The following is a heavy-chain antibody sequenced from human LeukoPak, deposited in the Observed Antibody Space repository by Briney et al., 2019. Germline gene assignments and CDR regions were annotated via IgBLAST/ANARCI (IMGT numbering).Heavy chain of an antibody. CDR1: GFTVSSNY. V-gene: IGHV3-66*01. Sequence: GGSLRLSCAASGFTVSSNYMSWVRQAPGKGLEWVSVIYSGGSTYYADSVKGRFTISRDNSKNTLYLQMNSLRAEDTAVYYCARGPSNYYDSSGYDYWGQGTLVTVSS. D-gene: IGHD3-22*01. CDR2: IYSGGST. CDR3: ARGPSNYYDSSGYDY. J-gene: IGHJ4*02.